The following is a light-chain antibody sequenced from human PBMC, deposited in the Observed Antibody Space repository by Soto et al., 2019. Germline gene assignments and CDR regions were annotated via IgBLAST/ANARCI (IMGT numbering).Light chain of an antibody. Sequence: SVLTQPPSASGAPGQRVTISCSGSSSNIGSNTVNWYQQLPGTAPKLLIYTNNQRPSGVRDRFSGSRSGTSASLAISGLQSEDEADYYCAAWDDRLNGFVFGTATKVTVL. CDR1: SSNIGSNT. J-gene: IGLJ1*01. V-gene: IGLV1-44*01. CDR2: TNN. CDR3: AAWDDRLNGFV.